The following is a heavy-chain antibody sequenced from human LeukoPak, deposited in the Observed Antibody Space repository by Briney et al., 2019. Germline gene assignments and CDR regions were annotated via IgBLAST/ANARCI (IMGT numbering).Heavy chain of an antibody. Sequence: KPSETLSLTCTVSGGSISSYYWGWIRQPPGKGLEWIGSIYYSGSTYYNPSLKSRVTISVDTSKNQFSLKLSSVTAADTAVYYCARDAGRYSGYDSEYWGQGTLVTVSS. D-gene: IGHD5-12*01. CDR2: IYYSGST. V-gene: IGHV4-39*07. CDR1: GGSISSYY. J-gene: IGHJ4*02. CDR3: ARDAGRYSGYDSEY.